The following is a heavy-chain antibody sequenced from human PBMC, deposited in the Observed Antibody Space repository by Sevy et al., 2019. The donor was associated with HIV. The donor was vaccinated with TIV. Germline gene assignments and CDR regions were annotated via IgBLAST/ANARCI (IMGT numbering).Heavy chain of an antibody. CDR2: ISYDGSTR. CDR1: GFTFSTHA. D-gene: IGHD3-22*01. J-gene: IGHJ4*02. CDR3: ARDSGYDINWYLGAH. Sequence: GGSLRLSCATSGFTFSTHAMHWVRQAPGKGLEWVAVISYDGSTRFYADSVKGRFTISRDNSENTLSLQMNSLRAEDTAVYFCARDSGYDINWYLGAHWGKGTRVTVSS. V-gene: IGHV3-30*19.